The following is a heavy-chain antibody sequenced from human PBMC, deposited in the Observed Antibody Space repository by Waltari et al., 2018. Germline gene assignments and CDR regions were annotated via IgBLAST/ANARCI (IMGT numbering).Heavy chain of an antibody. CDR2: IYHGGST. CDR1: GYSLSSGYY. D-gene: IGHD1-1*01. CDR3: ARGGYPRVDFDF. V-gene: IGHV4-38-2*02. J-gene: IGHJ4*02. Sequence: QVQLQESGPGLVKPSETLSLTCTVSGYSLSSGYYWGWIRQPPGKGLEWIGTIYHGGSTYYNASLKSRVTISVDTSKNQFSLKLSSVTAADTAVYYCARGGYPRVDFDFWGQGTLVTVSS.